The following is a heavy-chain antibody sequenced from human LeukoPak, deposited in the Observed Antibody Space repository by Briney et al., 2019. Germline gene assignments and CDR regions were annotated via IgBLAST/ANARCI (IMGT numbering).Heavy chain of an antibody. J-gene: IGHJ4*01. CDR1: GFTFSNYA. CDR2: VSGSASNT. CDR3: AKGFQTYGELSFDV. Sequence: GGSLRLSCAASGFTFSNYAMSWVRQAPGRGLEWVSTVSGSASNTYYADSVKGRFTISRDNSKTTLYLQMNSLRADDTAVYYCAKGFQTYGELSFDVWGQGTLVAVSS. D-gene: IGHD4-17*01. V-gene: IGHV3-23*01.